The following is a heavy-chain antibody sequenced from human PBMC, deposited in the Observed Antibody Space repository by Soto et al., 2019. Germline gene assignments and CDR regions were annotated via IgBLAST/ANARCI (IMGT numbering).Heavy chain of an antibody. D-gene: IGHD1-26*01. CDR3: ARDVRGSYSGGAFDI. CDR2: ISAHNGNT. CDR1: GYTFTNYG. V-gene: IGHV1-18*01. Sequence: ASVKVSXKASGYTFTNYGISWVRQAPGQGLEWMGWISAHNGNTNYAQKLQGRVTMTTDTSASTAYMEVRSLRSDDTAVYYCARDVRGSYSGGAFDIWGQGTMVTVSS. J-gene: IGHJ3*02.